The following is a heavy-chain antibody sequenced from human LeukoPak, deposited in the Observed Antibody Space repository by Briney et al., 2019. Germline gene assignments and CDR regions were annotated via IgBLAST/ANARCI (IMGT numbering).Heavy chain of an antibody. Sequence: GGSLRLSCEVSGFSFTSYSMTWVRQVPGKGLEWIAHITATSTTFYYADSVKGRFIISRDNARNSLYLQMNSLTVEDTAVYYCARSLSGYDPLSAFWGHGTRVTVS. V-gene: IGHV3-48*01. CDR2: ITATSTTF. J-gene: IGHJ4*01. D-gene: IGHD5-12*01. CDR3: ARSLSGYDPLSAF. CDR1: GFSFTSYS.